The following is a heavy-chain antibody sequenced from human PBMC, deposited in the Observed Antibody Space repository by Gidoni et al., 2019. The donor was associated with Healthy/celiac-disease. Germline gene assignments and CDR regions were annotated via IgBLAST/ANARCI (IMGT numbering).Heavy chain of an antibody. CDR3: AKDPSRGGWSYFDY. D-gene: IGHD3-10*01. J-gene: IGHJ4*02. CDR2: ISGSGGST. CDR1: GVTFSSNA. Sequence: EVQLLESGGGLVQPGGSLRISCAAYGVTFSSNAMSWVRQAPGKGLELVSAISGSGGSTSYANSVKGCFTISRDNSKNTLYLQMNSLRAEDTAVYYCAKDPSRGGWSYFDYWGQGTLVTVSS. V-gene: IGHV3-23*01.